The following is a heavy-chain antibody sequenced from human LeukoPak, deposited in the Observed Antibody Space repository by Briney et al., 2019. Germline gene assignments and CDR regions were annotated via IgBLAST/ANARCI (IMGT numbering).Heavy chain of an antibody. V-gene: IGHV4-30-4*01. J-gene: IGHJ4*02. D-gene: IGHD5-18*01. CDR2: IYYSGST. Sequence: SQTLSLTCTVSGGSISSGDYYWSWIRQPSGKGLEWIGYIYYSGSTYYNPSLKSRVTISVDTSKNQFSLKLSSVTAADTAVYYCARSFSIQLWYWFYWGQGTLVTVSS. CDR3: ARSFSIQLWYWFY. CDR1: GGSISSGDYY.